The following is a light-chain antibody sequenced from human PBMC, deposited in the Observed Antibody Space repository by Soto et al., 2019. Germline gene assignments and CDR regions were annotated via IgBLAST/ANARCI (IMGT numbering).Light chain of an antibody. CDR2: GTS. CDR3: QQYGSSPLT. J-gene: IGKJ4*01. V-gene: IGKV3-20*01. Sequence: EIVLTQSPGTLSLSPGERATLSCRASQSFSSSYLAWYQQKPGQAPRLLIYGTSTRATGIPDRFSGSGSQTDFTLTISRLEPEDFAVYYCQQYGSSPLTFGGGTKVEIK. CDR1: QSFSSSY.